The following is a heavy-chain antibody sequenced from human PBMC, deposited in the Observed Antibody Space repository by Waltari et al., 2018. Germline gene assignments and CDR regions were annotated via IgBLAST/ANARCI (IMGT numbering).Heavy chain of an antibody. Sequence: QLQLQESGPGLVKPSETLSLTCTVSGGSISSSSYSWGWLRQPPGKGLEWIGSIYYSGSTYYNPSLKSRVTISVDTSKNQFSLKLSSVTAADTAVYYCARFLVAVAVFDYWGQGTLVTVSS. V-gene: IGHV4-39*07. J-gene: IGHJ4*02. CDR2: IYYSGST. CDR1: GGSISSSSYS. CDR3: ARFLVAVAVFDY. D-gene: IGHD6-19*01.